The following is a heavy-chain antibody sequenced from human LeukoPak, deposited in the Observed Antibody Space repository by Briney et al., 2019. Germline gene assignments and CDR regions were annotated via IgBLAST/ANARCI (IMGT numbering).Heavy chain of an antibody. Sequence: PGGSLRLPCAASGFTFSSYGMHWVRQAPGKGLEWVAVIWYDGSNKYYADSVKGRFTISRDNSKNTLYLQMNSLRAEDTAVYYCARDRHYYDDAFDIWGQGTMVTVSS. J-gene: IGHJ3*02. CDR3: ARDRHYYDDAFDI. V-gene: IGHV3-33*01. CDR2: IWYDGSNK. CDR1: GFTFSSYG. D-gene: IGHD3-22*01.